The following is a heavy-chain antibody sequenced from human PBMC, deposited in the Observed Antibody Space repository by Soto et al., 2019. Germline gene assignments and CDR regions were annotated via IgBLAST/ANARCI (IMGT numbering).Heavy chain of an antibody. CDR1: GFTFSNAW. D-gene: IGHD3-16*01. CDR2: IKSKTDGGTT. CDR3: TTYYVWGEPYGMDV. V-gene: IGHV3-15*07. Sequence: GGSLRLSCAASGFTFSNAWMNWVRQAPGKGLEWVGRIKSKTDGGTTDYAAPVKGRFTISRDDSKNTLYLQMNSLKTEDTAVYYCTTYYVWGEPYGMDVWGQGTTVTVSS. J-gene: IGHJ6*02.